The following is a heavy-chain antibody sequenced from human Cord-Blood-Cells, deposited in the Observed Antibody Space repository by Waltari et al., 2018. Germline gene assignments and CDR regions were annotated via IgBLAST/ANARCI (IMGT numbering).Heavy chain of an antibody. D-gene: IGHD6-13*01. J-gene: IGHJ3*02. CDR1: GFTCSRYA. Sequence: QVQLVESGLAVVLLERSLSRSRAVFGFTCSRYAMHWLGQAPGKGLEWVAVISYYVSNKYYGDSVKGRFTISRDNSKNTLYLQMNSLRAEDTAVYYCAREGRAADAFDIWGQGTMVTVSS. V-gene: IGHV3-30*04. CDR3: AREGRAADAFDI. CDR2: ISYYVSNK.